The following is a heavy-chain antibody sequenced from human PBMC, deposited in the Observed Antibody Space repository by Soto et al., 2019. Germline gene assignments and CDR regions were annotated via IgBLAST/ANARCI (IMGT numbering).Heavy chain of an antibody. J-gene: IGHJ6*02. CDR1: GFTFSSYA. CDR3: ARDAGLGVNYYYYGMDV. V-gene: IGHV3-23*01. CDR2: ISGSGGST. Sequence: PGGSLRLSCAASGFTFSSYAMSWVRQAPGKGLEWVSAISGSGGSTYYADSVKGRFTISRDNSKNTLYLQMNSLRAEDTAVYYCARDAGLGVNYYYYGMDVWGQGTTVTVSS. D-gene: IGHD3-10*01.